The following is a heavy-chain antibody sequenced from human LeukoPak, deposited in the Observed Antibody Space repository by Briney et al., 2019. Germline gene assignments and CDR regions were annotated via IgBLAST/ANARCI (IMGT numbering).Heavy chain of an antibody. Sequence: SSETLPLTCTVSGGSISTTTYYWGWIRQPPGKGLEWFGSIIYSGTTYYNPSLKSRVTISVDTSKNQFSLKLSSVTAADTAVYYCARHGSIVGASIQRWGQGTLVTVSS. D-gene: IGHD1-26*01. CDR1: GGSISTTTYY. V-gene: IGHV4-39*01. CDR2: IIYSGTT. J-gene: IGHJ1*01. CDR3: ARHGSIVGASIQR.